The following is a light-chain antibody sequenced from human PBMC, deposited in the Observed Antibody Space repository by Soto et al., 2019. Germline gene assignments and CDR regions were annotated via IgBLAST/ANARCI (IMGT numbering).Light chain of an antibody. V-gene: IGKV3-20*01. CDR1: QSVSSQF. Sequence: ILLTQSPGTLSLSPGERATLPCRASQSVSSQFLAWYQQKPGQAPRLLIYGSSVMATGIPDRFSGSGDGKDFTLTIPRLEPGEFAVYCCQQLDSSRTFGQGTKVEMK. J-gene: IGKJ1*01. CDR2: GSS. CDR3: QQLDSSRT.